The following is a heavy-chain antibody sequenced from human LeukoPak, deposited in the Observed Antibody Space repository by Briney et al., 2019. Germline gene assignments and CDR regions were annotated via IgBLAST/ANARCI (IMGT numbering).Heavy chain of an antibody. CDR3: ARRAYSNYDGDAFDI. J-gene: IGHJ3*02. Sequence: SETLSLTCTVSGGSIGSSSYYWGWIRQPPGKGLEWIGSIYYSGSTYYNPSLKSRVTISVDTSKNQFSLKLSSVTAADTAVYYCARRAYSNYDGDAFDIWGQGTMVTVSS. CDR1: GGSIGSSSYY. CDR2: IYYSGST. V-gene: IGHV4-39*07. D-gene: IGHD4-11*01.